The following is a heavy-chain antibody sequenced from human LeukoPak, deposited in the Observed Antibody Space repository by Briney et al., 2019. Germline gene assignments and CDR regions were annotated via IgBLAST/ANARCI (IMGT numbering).Heavy chain of an antibody. Sequence: PSETLPLTCTVSGGSISSSSYYWGWIRQPPGKGLEWIGSIYYSGSTYYNPSLKSRVTISVDTSKNQFSLKLSSVTAADTAVYYCARVGVRGPKGLYYFDYWGQGTLVTVSS. CDR2: IYYSGST. D-gene: IGHD3-10*01. J-gene: IGHJ4*02. V-gene: IGHV4-39*01. CDR3: ARVGVRGPKGLYYFDY. CDR1: GGSISSSSYY.